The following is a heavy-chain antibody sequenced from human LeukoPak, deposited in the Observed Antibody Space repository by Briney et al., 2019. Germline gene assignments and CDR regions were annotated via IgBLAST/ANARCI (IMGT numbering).Heavy chain of an antibody. J-gene: IGHJ3*02. CDR1: GGSISGYY. CDR3: AREDVNYDSSGLDAFDI. V-gene: IGHV4-59*01. D-gene: IGHD3-22*01. Sequence: PSETLSLTCTVSGGSISGYYWSWSRQPPGKGVEWIGNLYYMRGAWYKSSLKSRVTTSVDTSRNEFSLKLSSVTAADTAVYYCAREDVNYDSSGLDAFDIWGQGTMVTVSS. CDR2: LYYMRGA.